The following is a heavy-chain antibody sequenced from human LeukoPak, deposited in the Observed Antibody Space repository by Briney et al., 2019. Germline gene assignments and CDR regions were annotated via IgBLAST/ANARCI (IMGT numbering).Heavy chain of an antibody. V-gene: IGHV1-8*02. D-gene: IGHD3-9*01. Sequence: GASVNVSCKASGYTFTNYYMHWVRQATGQGLEWMGWMNPNSGNTGYAQKFQGRVTMTRNTSISTAYMELNSLRIEDTAVYYCANFEGSSQAFHIWGQGTLVTVSS. CDR1: GYTFTNYY. CDR2: MNPNSGNT. CDR3: ANFEGSSQAFHI. J-gene: IGHJ3*02.